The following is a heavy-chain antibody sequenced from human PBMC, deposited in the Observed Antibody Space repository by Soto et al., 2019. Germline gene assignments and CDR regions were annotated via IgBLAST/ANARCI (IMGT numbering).Heavy chain of an antibody. CDR3: ARFNWYFDL. CDR2: IYYRGST. J-gene: IGHJ2*01. CDR1: GGSISSYY. V-gene: IGHV4-59*01. Sequence: QVQLQESGPGLVKPSETLSLTCTVSGGSISSYYWSWIRQPPGKGLQWIGYIYYRGSTNYNPSLKSRVTISVDTSKNQCSLKLSSVTAADTAMYYCARFNWYFDLWGSGTLVTVSS.